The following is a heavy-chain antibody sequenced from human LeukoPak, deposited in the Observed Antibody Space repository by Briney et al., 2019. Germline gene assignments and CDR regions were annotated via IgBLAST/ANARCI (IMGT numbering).Heavy chain of an antibody. CDR1: GGSISSGSYH. CDR2: IYTSGST. D-gene: IGHD3-22*01. Sequence: PSQTLSLTCTVSGGSISSGSYHWSWIRQPAGKGLEWIGRIYTSGSTNYNPSLKSRVTISVDTSKNQFSLKLSSVTAADTAVYYCARVLSGSNFDYWGQGTLVTVSS. J-gene: IGHJ4*02. CDR3: ARVLSGSNFDY. V-gene: IGHV4-61*02.